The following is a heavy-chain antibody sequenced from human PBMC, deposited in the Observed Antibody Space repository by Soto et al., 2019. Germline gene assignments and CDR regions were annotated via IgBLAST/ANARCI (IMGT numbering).Heavy chain of an antibody. Sequence: ASLKVSCQTSGYTFTGYYIHWVRQAPGQGLEWMRIINPSGGSTSYAQKFQGRVSMARDTSTSTVYMELSSLGSEDTAVYYCAREDCSGTSCYYSGQREEYWGQGTLVTVSS. J-gene: IGHJ4*02. CDR1: GYTFTGYY. CDR2: INPSGGST. D-gene: IGHD2-2*01. CDR3: AREDCSGTSCYYSGQREEY. V-gene: IGHV1-46*01.